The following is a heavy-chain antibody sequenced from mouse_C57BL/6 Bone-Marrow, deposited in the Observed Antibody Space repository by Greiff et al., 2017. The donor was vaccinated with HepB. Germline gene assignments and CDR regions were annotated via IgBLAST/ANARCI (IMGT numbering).Heavy chain of an antibody. CDR2: ISNGGGST. D-gene: IGHD2-2*01. Sequence: EVKLVESGGGLVQPGGSLKLSCAASGFTFSDYYMYWVRQTPEKRLEWVAYISNGGGSTYYPDTVKGRFTISRDNAKNTLYLQMSRLKSEDTAMYYCARHGYDLYYAMDYWGQGTSVTVSS. J-gene: IGHJ4*01. CDR3: ARHGYDLYYAMDY. CDR1: GFTFSDYY. V-gene: IGHV5-12*01.